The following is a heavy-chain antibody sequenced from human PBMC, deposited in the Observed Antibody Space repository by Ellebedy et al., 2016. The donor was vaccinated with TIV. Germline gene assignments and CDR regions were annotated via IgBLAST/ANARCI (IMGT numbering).Heavy chain of an antibody. J-gene: IGHJ4*02. CDR2: IILLYGAA. Sequence: ASVKVSXXSSGGTFSSHAFTWVRLAPGQGLEWVGGIILLYGAAHYAQNFNGRVTITADESTSTLYMELSSLTSDDTAVYYCARGSSNWLPRDWGQGTLVTVSS. V-gene: IGHV1-69*13. CDR3: ARGSSNWLPRD. CDR1: GGTFSSHA. D-gene: IGHD2-2*01.